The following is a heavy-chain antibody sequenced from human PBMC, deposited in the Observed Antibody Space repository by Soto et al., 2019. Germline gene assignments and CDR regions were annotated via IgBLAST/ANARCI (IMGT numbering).Heavy chain of an antibody. CDR2: IIPIFGTA. CDR3: ARDRGRDGYNYFDY. J-gene: IGHJ4*02. V-gene: IGHV1-69*13. Sequence: SVKVSCKASGGTFSSYAISWVRQAPGQGLEWMGGIIPIFGTANYAQKFQGRVTITADESTSTAYMELSSLRSEDTAVYYCARDRGRDGYNYFDYWGQGTLVTVSS. D-gene: IGHD5-12*01. CDR1: GGTFSSYA.